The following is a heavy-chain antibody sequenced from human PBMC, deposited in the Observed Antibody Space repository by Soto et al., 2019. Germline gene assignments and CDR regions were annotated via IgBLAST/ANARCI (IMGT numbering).Heavy chain of an antibody. J-gene: IGHJ5*02. Sequence: ASVKVSCKASGYTFTSYDINWVRQATGQGLEWMGWMNPNSGNTGYAQKFQGRVTMTRNTSISTAYMELGSLRSEDTAVYYCARGEDIVVVVAATDNWFEPWGQGTRVTVSS. CDR2: MNPNSGNT. V-gene: IGHV1-8*01. D-gene: IGHD2-15*01. CDR1: GYTFTSYD. CDR3: ARGEDIVVVVAATDNWFEP.